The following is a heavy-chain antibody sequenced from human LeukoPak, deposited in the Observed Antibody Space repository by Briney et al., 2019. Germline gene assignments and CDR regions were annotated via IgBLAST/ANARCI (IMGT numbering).Heavy chain of an antibody. CDR2: IYYSGST. Sequence: SETLSLTCTVSGGSISSSSYYWGWIRQPPGKGLEWIGSIYYSGSTYYNPSLKSRVTISVDTSKNQFSLKLSSVTAADTAVYYCARDGDYGGYWGQGTLVTVSS. V-gene: IGHV4-39*07. D-gene: IGHD4-17*01. CDR3: ARDGDYGGY. CDR1: GGSISSSSYY. J-gene: IGHJ4*02.